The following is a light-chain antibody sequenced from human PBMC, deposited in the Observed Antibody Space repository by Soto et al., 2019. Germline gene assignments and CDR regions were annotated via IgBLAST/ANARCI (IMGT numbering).Light chain of an antibody. CDR1: SSNIGSNV. J-gene: IGLJ3*02. Sequence: QSVLIQPPSASGTPGQRVTISCSGSSSNIGSNVVNWYQQLPGTAPKLLIYSNNQRPSGIPDRFSGSKSGTSGSLAISGLQSEDEAEYYCAAWDDSVNGPVFGGGTKLTVL. V-gene: IGLV1-44*01. CDR3: AAWDDSVNGPV. CDR2: SNN.